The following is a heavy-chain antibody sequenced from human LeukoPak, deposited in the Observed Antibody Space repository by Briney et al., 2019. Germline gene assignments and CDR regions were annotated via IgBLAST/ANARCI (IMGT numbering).Heavy chain of an antibody. V-gene: IGHV3-30*02. D-gene: IGHD5-18*01. CDR1: GFTFSSYG. Sequence: GGSLRLSCVASGFTFSSYGIHWVRQAPGRGLEWVAFIRFHGGDKYYADSVKGRFTISRDNSKNTLYLQMNSLRPEDTAVYYCGKYRVEYSYRGIDYWGQGTLVTVSS. CDR2: IRFHGGDK. CDR3: GKYRVEYSYRGIDY. J-gene: IGHJ4*02.